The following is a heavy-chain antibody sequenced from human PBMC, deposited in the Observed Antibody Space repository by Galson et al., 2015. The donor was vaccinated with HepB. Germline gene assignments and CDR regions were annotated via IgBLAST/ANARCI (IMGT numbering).Heavy chain of an antibody. CDR2: IWYDGSNK. D-gene: IGHD4-17*01. J-gene: IGHJ4*02. CDR3: ARDQAYGYFDY. Sequence: SLRLSCAASGFTFSSYGMHWVRQAPGKGLEWVAFIWYDGSNKYYADSVKGRFTISRDNSKNPLYLQMNTLRAEDTAVYYCARDQAYGYFDYWGQGTLVTVSS. CDR1: GFTFSSYG. V-gene: IGHV3-33*08.